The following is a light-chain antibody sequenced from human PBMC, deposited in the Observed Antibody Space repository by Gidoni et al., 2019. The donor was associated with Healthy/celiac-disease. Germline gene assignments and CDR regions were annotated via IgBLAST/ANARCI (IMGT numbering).Light chain of an antibody. CDR1: SSNIGSHY. CDR3: AAWDDSLSGPNWV. J-gene: IGLJ3*02. Sequence: QSVLTQPPSASGTPGQRVTISCSGSSSNIGSHYVYWYQQLPGTAPNLLIYRNNQRPSGVPARFSGSKSGTSASLAISGLRSEDDADYYCAAWDDSLSGPNWVFGGGTKLTVL. V-gene: IGLV1-47*01. CDR2: RNN.